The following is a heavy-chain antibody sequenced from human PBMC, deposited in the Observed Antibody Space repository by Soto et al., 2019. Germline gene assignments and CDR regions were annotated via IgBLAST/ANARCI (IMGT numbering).Heavy chain of an antibody. J-gene: IGHJ6*02. D-gene: IGHD6-19*01. CDR2: INPNSGGT. CDR3: ARDRGSSGWTYYYYGMDV. Sequence: ASVKVSCKASGYTFTGYYMHWVRQAPGQGLEWMGWINPNSGGTNYAQKFQGRVTMTRDTSISTAYMELSRLRSDDTAVYYCARDRGSSGWTYYYYGMDVWGQGTTVTVSS. V-gene: IGHV1-2*02. CDR1: GYTFTGYY.